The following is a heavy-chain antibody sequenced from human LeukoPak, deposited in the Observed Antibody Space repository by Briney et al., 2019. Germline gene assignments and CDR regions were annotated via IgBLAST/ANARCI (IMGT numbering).Heavy chain of an antibody. D-gene: IGHD1-26*01. CDR1: GFTFRTYS. Sequence: GGPLRLSCVASGFTFRTYSMNWIRQAPGKGLEWVSYISSSSSMIYYADSVKGRFTISRDNAKNSLDLQMNSLRDEDTAVYYCTRGSGSLDYWGQGTLVTVSS. V-gene: IGHV3-48*02. CDR3: TRGSGSLDY. J-gene: IGHJ4*02. CDR2: ISSSSSMI.